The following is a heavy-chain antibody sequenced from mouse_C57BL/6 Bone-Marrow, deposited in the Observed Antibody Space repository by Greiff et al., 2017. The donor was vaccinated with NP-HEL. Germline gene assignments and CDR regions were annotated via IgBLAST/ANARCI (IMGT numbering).Heavy chain of an antibody. V-gene: IGHV5-6*01. J-gene: IGHJ3*01. CDR1: GFTFSSYG. Sequence: EVQRAESGGDLVKPGGSLKLSCAASGFTFSSYGMSWVRQTPDKRLEWVATISSGGSYTYYPDSVKGRFTIFRDNAKNTLYLQMSSLKSEDTAMYYCASPYDYDVAWFAYWGQGTLVTVSA. CDR2: ISSGGSYT. D-gene: IGHD2-4*01. CDR3: ASPYDYDVAWFAY.